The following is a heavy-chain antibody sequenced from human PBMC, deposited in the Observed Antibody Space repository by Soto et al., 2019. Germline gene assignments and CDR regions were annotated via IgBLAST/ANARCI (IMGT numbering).Heavy chain of an antibody. Sequence: GGSVRLSCNASGFTVSSTYMSWVRQAPGMGLEWVAVIESGGSTHYADSVKGRFTISRDIPKNMIYLQLHTLRAEDTAVYYCAKDLGPLRLLNYYFYGLDVWGQGTPVTVYS. V-gene: IGHV3-53*01. D-gene: IGHD2-15*01. CDR3: AKDLGPLRLLNYYFYGLDV. CDR1: GFTVSSTY. J-gene: IGHJ6*02. CDR2: IESGGST.